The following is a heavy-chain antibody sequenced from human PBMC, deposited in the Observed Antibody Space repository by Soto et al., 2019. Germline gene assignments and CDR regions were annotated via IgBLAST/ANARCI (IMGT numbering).Heavy chain of an antibody. CDR2: ISNSGGT. CDR1: GFPFTGHY. Sequence: ASVKVSCKASGFPFTGHYIHWLRQAPGQGFEWMGWISNSGGTNYAQKFQGRATITRDTSITTAYMELTGLKSDDTAVYYCARGGSWYVFWGQGTLVTVSS. J-gene: IGHJ4*02. V-gene: IGHV1-2*02. D-gene: IGHD6-13*01. CDR3: ARGGSWYVF.